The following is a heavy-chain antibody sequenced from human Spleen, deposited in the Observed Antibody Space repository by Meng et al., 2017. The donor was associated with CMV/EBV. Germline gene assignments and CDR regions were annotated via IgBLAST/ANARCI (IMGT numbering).Heavy chain of an antibody. CDR3: ARSSGSRITIFGGLWYFDY. CDR1: FTVSSNY. D-gene: IGHD3-3*01. J-gene: IGHJ4*02. Sequence: FTVSSNYMSWVRQAPGKGLEWVSVIYSGGSTYYADSVKGRFTISRDNSKNTLYLQMNSLRAEDTAVYYCARSSGSRITIFGGLWYFDYWGQGTLVTVSS. V-gene: IGHV3-53*01. CDR2: IYSGGST.